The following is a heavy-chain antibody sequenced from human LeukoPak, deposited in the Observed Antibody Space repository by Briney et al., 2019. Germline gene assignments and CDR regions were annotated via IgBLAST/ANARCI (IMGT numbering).Heavy chain of an antibody. J-gene: IGHJ5*01. V-gene: IGHV3-48*04. CDR3: ARDDYGDYLGWFDS. D-gene: IGHD4-17*01. CDR2: ISSTSNII. Sequence: GGSLRLSRAASGFTSNTYSMNWVRQAPGKGLEWVSYISSTSNIIHYADSVKGRFTISRDNAKNSLFLQMNSLRAEDTAVYYCARDDYGDYLGWFDSWGQGTLVTVSS. CDR1: GFTSNTYS.